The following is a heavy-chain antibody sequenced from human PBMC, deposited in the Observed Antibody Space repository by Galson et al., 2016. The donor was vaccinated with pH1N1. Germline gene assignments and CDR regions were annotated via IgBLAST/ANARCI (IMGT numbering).Heavy chain of an antibody. CDR3: AREDYYDVDLSDWYFDL. D-gene: IGHD3-22*01. CDR1: GGTFNSNG. V-gene: IGHV1-69*13. J-gene: IGHJ2*01. CDR2: IIPILGST. Sequence: SVKVSCKASGGTFNSNGISWLRQAPGQGLEWMGRIIPILGSTNYAQKFQGKITITADESTSTAYMELNSLRSEHTALYYCAREDYYDVDLSDWYFDLWGRGTLVTVSS.